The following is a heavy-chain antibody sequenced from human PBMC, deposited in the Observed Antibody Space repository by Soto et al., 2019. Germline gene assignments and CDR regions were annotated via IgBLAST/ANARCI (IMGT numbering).Heavy chain of an antibody. J-gene: IGHJ4*02. CDR2: ISFEGSNK. D-gene: IGHD6-19*01. Sequence: GGSLRLSCAASGFTFSSYGMHWVRQAPGKGLEWVAAISFEGSNKHYADSVKGRLTISRDNSKNTLYLQMNSLRTGDTAVYYCAKDLFSAVSGRLASWGQGALVTVSS. CDR3: AKDLFSAVSGRLAS. CDR1: GFTFSSYG. V-gene: IGHV3-30*18.